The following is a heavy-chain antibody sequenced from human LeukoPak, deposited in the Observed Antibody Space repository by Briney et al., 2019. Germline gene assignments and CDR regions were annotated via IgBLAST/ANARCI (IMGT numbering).Heavy chain of an antibody. CDR1: GYSFTSYW. CDR2: IYPGDSDT. CDR3: ARPAYEDAFDI. Sequence: GESLKISSKGSGYSFTSYWIGWVRQMPGKGLEWVGIIYPGDSDTRYSPSFQGQVTISADKSISTAYLQWSSLKASDTAMYYCARPAYEDAFDIWGQGTMVTVSS. V-gene: IGHV5-51*01. J-gene: IGHJ3*02. D-gene: IGHD5-12*01.